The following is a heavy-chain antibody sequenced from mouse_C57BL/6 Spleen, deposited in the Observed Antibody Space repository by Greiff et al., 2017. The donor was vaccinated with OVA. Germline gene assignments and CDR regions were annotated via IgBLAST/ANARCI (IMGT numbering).Heavy chain of an antibody. CDR1: GFNIKDDY. Sequence: EVNVVESGAELVRPGASVKLSCTASGFNIKDDYMHWVKQRPEQGLEWIGWIDPENGDTEYASKFQGKATITADTSSNTAYLQLSSLTSEDTAVYYCTTRAIYYGNYGDYWGQGTTLTVSS. CDR2: IDPENGDT. CDR3: TTRAIYYGNYGDY. V-gene: IGHV14-4*01. D-gene: IGHD2-1*01. J-gene: IGHJ2*01.